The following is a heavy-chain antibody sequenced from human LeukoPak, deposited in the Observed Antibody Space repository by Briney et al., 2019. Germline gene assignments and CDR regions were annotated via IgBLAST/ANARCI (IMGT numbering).Heavy chain of an antibody. Sequence: GGSLRLSCAASGFTFSSYWMSWVRQAPGKGLEWVANIKQDGSEKYYVDSVKGRFTISRDNAKNSLYLQMNSLRAEDTAVYYCARVPDFSTGYPTYYYYYYMDVWGKGTTVTVSS. V-gene: IGHV3-7*01. CDR2: IKQDGSEK. J-gene: IGHJ6*03. CDR3: ARVPDFSTGYPTYYYYYYMDV. D-gene: IGHD3/OR15-3a*01. CDR1: GFTFSSYW.